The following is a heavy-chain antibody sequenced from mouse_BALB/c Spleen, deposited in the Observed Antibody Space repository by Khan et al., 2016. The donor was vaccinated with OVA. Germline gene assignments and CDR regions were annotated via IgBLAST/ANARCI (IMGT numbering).Heavy chain of an antibody. Sequence: QVQLKQSGAELMKPGASVKISCKATGYTFSSYWIEWVKQRPGHGLEWIGEILPGSGRNNYNEKFKGKATFTADTSSNTAYMQLSNLTSDDSAVYYCARENYYGSSSWFGYWGQGTLVTVSA. CDR1: GYTFSSYW. J-gene: IGHJ3*01. CDR2: ILPGSGRN. CDR3: ARENYYGSSSWFGY. V-gene: IGHV1-9*01. D-gene: IGHD1-1*01.